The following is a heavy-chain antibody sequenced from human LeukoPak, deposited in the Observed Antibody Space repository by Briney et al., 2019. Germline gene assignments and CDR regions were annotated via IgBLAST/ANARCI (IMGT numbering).Heavy chain of an antibody. CDR3: ARDRLLEDRDFHYYYYMDV. CDR1: GFTFSSYE. V-gene: IGHV3-48*03. Sequence: GGSLRLSCAASGFTFSSYEMNWVRQAPGKGLEWVSYISSSRRTISYADSVKGRFTISRDNAKNSLYLQMNSLRAEDTAVYHCARDRLLEDRDFHYYYYMDVWGRGTTVTVSS. J-gene: IGHJ6*03. CDR2: ISSSRRTI. D-gene: IGHD2-21*01.